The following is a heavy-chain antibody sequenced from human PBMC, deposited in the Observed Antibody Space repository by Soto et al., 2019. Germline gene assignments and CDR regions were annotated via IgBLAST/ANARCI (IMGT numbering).Heavy chain of an antibody. CDR2: IDPSDSYT. J-gene: IGHJ5*01. CDR1: GYNFTAFW. Sequence: GESLKISCKASGYNFTAFWIHWVRHTPGKGLEWLGKIDPSDSYTNYSPSFEGHVTISTDKSTTTAFLQWSSLRALDTALYYCTRVHKNWFGSYAHVTMFTICS. V-gene: IGHV5-10-1*01. CDR3: TRVHKNWFGS.